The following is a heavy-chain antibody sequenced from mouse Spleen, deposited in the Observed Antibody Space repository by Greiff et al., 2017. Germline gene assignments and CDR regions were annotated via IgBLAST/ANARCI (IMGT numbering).Heavy chain of an antibody. CDR2: INPSTGGT. CDR3: ARSGGWPYFDY. CDR1: GYSFTGYY. J-gene: IGHJ2*01. Sequence: VQLQQSGPELVKPGASVKISCKASGYSFTGYYMNWVKQSPEKSLEWIGEINPSTGGTTYNQKFKAKATLTVDKSSSTAYMQLKSLTSEDSAVYYCARSGGWPYFDYWGQGTTLTVSS. D-gene: IGHD1-1*02. V-gene: IGHV1-42*01.